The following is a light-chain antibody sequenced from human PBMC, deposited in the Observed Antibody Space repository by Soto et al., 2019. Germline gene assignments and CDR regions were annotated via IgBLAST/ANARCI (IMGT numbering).Light chain of an antibody. CDR1: SSDVADYNY. CDR3: SSYTSSSTLV. J-gene: IGLJ1*01. V-gene: IGLV2-14*01. Sequence: QSVLTQPDSVSGSPGQSITISCTGTSSDVADYNYISWYQQHPGKAPKVMIYDVSNRPSGVSHRFSGSKSGNTASLTISGLQAEDEDDYYCSSYTSSSTLVFGTGTKLTVL. CDR2: DVS.